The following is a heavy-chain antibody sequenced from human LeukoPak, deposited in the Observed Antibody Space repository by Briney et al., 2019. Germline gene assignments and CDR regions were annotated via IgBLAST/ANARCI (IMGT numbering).Heavy chain of an antibody. Sequence: PSETLSLTCAVSGGSISSSNWWSWVRQPPGKGLEWIGEIYHSGSTNYNPSLKSRVTISVDKSKNQFSLKLSSVTAADTAVYYCARGTYYYDSSGYYSPYYFDYWGQGTLVTVSS. D-gene: IGHD3-22*01. V-gene: IGHV4-4*02. CDR1: GGSISSSNW. CDR2: IYHSGST. CDR3: ARGTYYYDSSGYYSPYYFDY. J-gene: IGHJ4*02.